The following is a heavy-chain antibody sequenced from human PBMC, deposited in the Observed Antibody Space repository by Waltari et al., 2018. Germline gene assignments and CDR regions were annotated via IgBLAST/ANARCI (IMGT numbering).Heavy chain of an antibody. CDR1: GYTFTSYG. V-gene: IGHV1-18*01. Sequence: QVQLVQSGAEVKKPGASVKVSCKASGYTFTSYGISWVRQAPGQGLEWMGWISAYNGNTNYAQKLQGRVTMTTDTSTSTAYMELRILRSDDTAVYYCAREGGERLRFLEWLSHHHYYGMDVWGQGTTVTVSS. D-gene: IGHD3-3*01. CDR2: ISAYNGNT. J-gene: IGHJ6*02. CDR3: AREGGERLRFLEWLSHHHYYGMDV.